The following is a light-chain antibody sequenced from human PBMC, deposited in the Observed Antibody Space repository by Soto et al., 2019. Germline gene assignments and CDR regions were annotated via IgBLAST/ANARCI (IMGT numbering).Light chain of an antibody. V-gene: IGKV3-15*01. CDR3: QQYYKWPKT. CDR2: GAS. J-gene: IGKJ1*01. CDR1: QSASNF. Sequence: VMTQSPATLSVSPGEGVTLTCRASQSASNFLAWYQLKPGQAPRLLISGASTRATGTPVRFRGSGSGTEFTLTISSLQSEDFAVYYCQQYYKWPKTFGQGTKVDIK.